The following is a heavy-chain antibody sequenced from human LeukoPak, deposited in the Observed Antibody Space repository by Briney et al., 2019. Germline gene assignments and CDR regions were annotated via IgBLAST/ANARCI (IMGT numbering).Heavy chain of an antibody. CDR2: INPSGGST. J-gene: IGHJ6*02. V-gene: IGHV1-46*01. CDR1: GYTFTSYY. Sequence: ASVKVSCKASGYTFTSYYMHWVRQAPGQGLEWMGIINPSGGSTSYAQKFQGRVTMTRDTSTSTVYMELSSLRSEDTAVYYCARGDGDYVGYYYYYYGMDVWGQGTTVTVSS. D-gene: IGHD4-17*01. CDR3: ARGDGDYVGYYYYYYGMDV.